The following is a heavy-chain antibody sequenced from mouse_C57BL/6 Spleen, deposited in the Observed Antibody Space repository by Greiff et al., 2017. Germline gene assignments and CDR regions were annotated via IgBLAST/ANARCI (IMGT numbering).Heavy chain of an antibody. V-gene: IGHV1-22*01. CDR3: GRNYGSSPRWYFDV. D-gene: IGHD1-1*01. CDR1: GYTFTDYN. J-gene: IGHJ1*03. Sequence: VQLQQSGPELVKPGASVKMSCKASGYTFTDYNMHWVKQSHGKSLEWIGYINPNNGGTSYNQKFKGKATLTVNKSSSTAYMEFRSLTSEDSAVYYCGRNYGSSPRWYFDVWGTGTTVTVSS. CDR2: INPNNGGT.